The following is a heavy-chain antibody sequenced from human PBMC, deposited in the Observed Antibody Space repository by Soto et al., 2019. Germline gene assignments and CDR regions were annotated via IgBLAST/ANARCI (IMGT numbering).Heavy chain of an antibody. Sequence: SVKVSCKASGGTFSSYAISWVRQAPGQGLEWMGGIIPIFGTANYAQKFQGRVTITADESTSTAYMELSSLRSEDTAVYYFARMLFLIGSPGYYYGMDVWGQGTTVTVYS. CDR1: GGTFSSYA. J-gene: IGHJ6*02. V-gene: IGHV1-69*13. D-gene: IGHD1-26*01. CDR3: ARMLFLIGSPGYYYGMDV. CDR2: IIPIFGTA.